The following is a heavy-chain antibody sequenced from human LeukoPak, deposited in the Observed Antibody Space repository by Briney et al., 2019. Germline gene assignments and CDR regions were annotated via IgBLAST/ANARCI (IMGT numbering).Heavy chain of an antibody. CDR2: ISSSSSVT. D-gene: IGHD4-23*01. CDR3: ASGSSDYGGFDY. Sequence: QAGGSLRLSCAASGFAFSRSTMSWVRQAPGKGLHWVAYISSSSSVTRYADSVQGRFTISRENAKNSLFLQMNSLRGDDTAVYFCASGSSDYGGFDYWGQGILVTVSS. CDR1: GFAFSRST. J-gene: IGHJ4*02. V-gene: IGHV3-48*01.